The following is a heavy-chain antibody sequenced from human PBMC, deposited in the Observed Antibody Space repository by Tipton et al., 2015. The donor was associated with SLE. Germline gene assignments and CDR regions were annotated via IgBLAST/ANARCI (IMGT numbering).Heavy chain of an antibody. CDR3: ARDLAARGGHYFDY. D-gene: IGHD6-6*01. CDR1: GGSISSGSYH. CDR2: IYYSGST. V-gene: IGHV4-61*10. Sequence: TLSLTCTVSGGSISSGSYHWSWIRQPAGKGLEWIGYIYYSGSTNYNPSLKSRVTISVDTSKNQFSLKLSSVTAADTAVYYCARDLAARGGHYFDYWGQGTLVTVSS. J-gene: IGHJ4*02.